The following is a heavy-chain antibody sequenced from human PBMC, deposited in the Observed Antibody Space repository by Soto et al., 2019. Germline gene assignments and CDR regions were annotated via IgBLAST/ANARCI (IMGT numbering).Heavy chain of an antibody. D-gene: IGHD3-16*01. J-gene: IGHJ4*02. CDR1: GFTFSSYG. V-gene: IGHV3-30*18. Sequence: QVQLVESGGGVVQPGRSLRLSCAASGFTFSSYGMHWVRQAPGKGLEWVAVITYDGSYKYYADSVKGRFTISRDNSKNTLYLQMNSLRAEDTAVYYCAKWNGGFDYWGQGTLVTVSS. CDR2: ITYDGSYK. CDR3: AKWNGGFDY.